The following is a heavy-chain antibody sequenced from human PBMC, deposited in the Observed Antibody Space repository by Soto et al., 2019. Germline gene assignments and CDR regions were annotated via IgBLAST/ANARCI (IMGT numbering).Heavy chain of an antibody. D-gene: IGHD5-18*01. CDR2: INPSGGST. CDR1: GYTFTSYY. V-gene: IGHV1-46*01. CDR3: AREVAXLGGAAMASYYYYGMDV. Sequence: ASVKVSCKGSGYTFTSYYMHWVRQAPGQGLEWMGIINPSGGSTSYAQKFQGRVTMTRDTSTSTVYMELSSLRSKDTAVYYCAREVAXLGGAAMASYYYYGMDVWGQGTTVTVSS. J-gene: IGHJ6*02.